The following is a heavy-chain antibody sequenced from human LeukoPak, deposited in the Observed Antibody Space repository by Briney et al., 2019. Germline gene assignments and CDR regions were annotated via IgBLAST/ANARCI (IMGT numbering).Heavy chain of an antibody. CDR1: GFTFSSYA. Sequence: GGSLRLSCAASGFTFSSYAMSWVRQAPGKGLEWVSAISGSDGSTYYADSVKGRFTISRDNSKNTLYLQMNSLRAEDTAVYYCATLPMAAAGRVCYYYMDVWGKGTSVTASS. D-gene: IGHD6-13*01. V-gene: IGHV3-23*01. CDR3: ATLPMAAAGRVCYYYMDV. J-gene: IGHJ6*03. CDR2: ISGSDGST.